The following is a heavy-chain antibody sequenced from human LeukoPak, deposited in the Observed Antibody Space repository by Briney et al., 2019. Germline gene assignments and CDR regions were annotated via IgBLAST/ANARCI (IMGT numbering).Heavy chain of an antibody. V-gene: IGHV1-58*02. CDR2: IVDCSGNT. J-gene: IGHJ5*02. Sequence: SVKVSCKACGFTFTSTAIQWVRQARGQRLEWIGWIVDCSGNTNYVQTFQERVTITRDMSPSTRYMDLSGLKSQETGLYSSAADLYNWNDDLNWFDPWGQGTLVTVSS. D-gene: IGHD1-20*01. CDR1: GFTFTSTA. CDR3: AADLYNWNDDLNWFDP.